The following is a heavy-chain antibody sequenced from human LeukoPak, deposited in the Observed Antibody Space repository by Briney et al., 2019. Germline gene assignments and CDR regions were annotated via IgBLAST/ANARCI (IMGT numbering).Heavy chain of an antibody. V-gene: IGHV1-69*06. D-gene: IGHD2-21*02. Sequence: EASVKVSCKASGGTFSSYAISWVRQAPGQGLEWMGGIIPIFGTANYAQKFQGRVTITADKSTSTAYMELRSLRSEDTAVYYCARDHYHKIHSVMVTAPDYWGQGTLVIVSS. CDR1: GGTFSSYA. CDR3: ARDHYHKIHSVMVTAPDY. CDR2: IIPIFGTA. J-gene: IGHJ4*02.